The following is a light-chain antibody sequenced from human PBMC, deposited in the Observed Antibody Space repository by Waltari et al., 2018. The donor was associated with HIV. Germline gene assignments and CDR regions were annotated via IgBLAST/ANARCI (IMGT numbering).Light chain of an antibody. V-gene: IGLV1-47*01. CDR2: RNN. CDR1: SSNIGSNF. J-gene: IGLJ1*01. Sequence: QSVLTQPPSASGTPGQRVTISCSGSSSNIGSNFVYWYHQLPGTAPKLLIYRNNRRPSGVPDRFSGSKSGTSASLAISGLRSEDEADYYCAAWDDSHYVFGTGTKVTVL. CDR3: AAWDDSHYV.